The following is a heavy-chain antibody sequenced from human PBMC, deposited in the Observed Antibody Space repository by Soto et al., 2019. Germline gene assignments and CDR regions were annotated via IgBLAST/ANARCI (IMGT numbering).Heavy chain of an antibody. CDR2: IYHSGST. CDR3: ARDRGYSYGYNWFDP. J-gene: IGHJ5*02. V-gene: IGHV4-30-2*01. CDR1: GGSISSGGYS. Sequence: SETLSLTCAVSGGSISSGGYSWSWIRQPPGRGLEWIGYIYHSGSTYYNPSLKSRVTISVDRSKNQFSLKLSSVTAADTAVYYCARDRGYSYGYNWFDPWGQGTLVTVSS. D-gene: IGHD5-18*01.